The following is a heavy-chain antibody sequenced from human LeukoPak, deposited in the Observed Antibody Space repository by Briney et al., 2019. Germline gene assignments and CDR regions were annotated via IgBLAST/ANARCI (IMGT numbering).Heavy chain of an antibody. Sequence: SETLSLTCTVSGGSISSYYWSWIRQPAGKGLEWIGRIYTSGSTNYNPSLKSRVTMSVDTSKNQLSLKLSSVTAADTAVYYCAVKTTVTTFDYWGQGTLATVSS. CDR3: AVKTTVTTFDY. J-gene: IGHJ4*02. D-gene: IGHD4-11*01. V-gene: IGHV4-4*07. CDR1: GGSISSYY. CDR2: IYTSGST.